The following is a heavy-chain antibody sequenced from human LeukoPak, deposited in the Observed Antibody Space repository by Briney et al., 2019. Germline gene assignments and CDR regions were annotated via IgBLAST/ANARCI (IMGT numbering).Heavy chain of an antibody. CDR1: GYTLTKLS. CDR2: YDPEEVET. V-gene: IGHV1-24*01. CDR3: ATRTYLEWTHKGWFDP. Sequence: GASVKVSCKVSGYTLTKLSMHWVRQAPGKGLEWMGGYDPEEVETIYAQTFQGRVTMTEDTSTDTAYLELRNLRSDDTAVYYCATRTYLEWTHKGWFDPWGQGTLVTVS. D-gene: IGHD3-3*01. J-gene: IGHJ5*02.